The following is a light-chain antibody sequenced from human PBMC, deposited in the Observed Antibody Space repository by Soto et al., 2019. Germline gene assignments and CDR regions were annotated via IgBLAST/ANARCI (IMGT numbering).Light chain of an antibody. CDR3: HHYNNWPPKT. Sequence: EIVMTQSPATLSVSPGERATLSCRARQSVSSNLAWYQQKPGQAPRLLIYSASTRATGIPARFSGSGSGTEFTLTITSLQSEDFAVYYCHHYNNWPPKTFGQGTKVDIK. J-gene: IGKJ1*01. CDR2: SAS. V-gene: IGKV3-15*01. CDR1: QSVSSN.